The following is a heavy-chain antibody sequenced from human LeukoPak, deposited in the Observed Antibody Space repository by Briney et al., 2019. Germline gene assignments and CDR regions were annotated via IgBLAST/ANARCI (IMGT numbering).Heavy chain of an antibody. Sequence: PGGSLRLSCAASGFTSSEYSMNWVRHAPGKGLGWVSFISSTTNTIYPADSVKSRFTISRDNAKNSLYLQMNSLRDEDTAVYYCARDPNDYWGQGTLVTVSS. J-gene: IGHJ4*02. CDR2: ISSTTNTI. V-gene: IGHV3-48*02. CDR1: GFTSSEYS. CDR3: ARDPNDY.